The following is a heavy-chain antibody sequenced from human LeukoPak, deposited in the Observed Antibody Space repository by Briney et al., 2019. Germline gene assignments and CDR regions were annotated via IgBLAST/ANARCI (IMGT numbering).Heavy chain of an antibody. J-gene: IGHJ5*02. D-gene: IGHD3-10*01. CDR2: IFTNGNT. CDR3: ARDHYGLTSYPNP. Sequence: GGSLRLSCAASGFTFSSYGMSWVRQAPGKGLEWVSVIFTNGNTKYADSVKGRFTISRDNSKNMLYLQMNSLRAEDTAVYYCARDHYGLTSYPNPWGQGTLVTVSS. CDR1: GFTFSSYG. V-gene: IGHV3-66*01.